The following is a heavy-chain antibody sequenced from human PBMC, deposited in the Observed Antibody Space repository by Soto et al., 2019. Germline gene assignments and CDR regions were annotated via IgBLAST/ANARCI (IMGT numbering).Heavy chain of an antibody. D-gene: IGHD2-2*01. V-gene: IGHV3-30*18. Sequence: XGSLRLSFSASGFTFSSSGMHWVRQAPGKGLEWVAVISYDGGNKYYADSVKGRFTISRDNSKNTLYLQMNSLRAEDTAVYYCAKDTRVVPAAQAGTFDYWGQGTLVTVSS. CDR2: ISYDGGNK. J-gene: IGHJ4*02. CDR3: AKDTRVVPAAQAGTFDY. CDR1: GFTFSSSG.